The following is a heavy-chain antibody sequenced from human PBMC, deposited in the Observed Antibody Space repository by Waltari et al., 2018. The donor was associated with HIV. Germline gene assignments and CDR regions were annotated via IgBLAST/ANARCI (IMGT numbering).Heavy chain of an antibody. CDR1: GGSISSGGYY. D-gene: IGHD2-15*01. CDR2: IYYRGST. Sequence: QVQLQESGAGLVKPSQTLSLTCTVAGGSISSGGYYWSWIRQHPGKGLEWIGYIYYRGSTYYNPSLKSRLTIAVDTSKNQFSLHLSSVTAADTDVYYCAGIVVAEAAQFDTWGQGTLVTVSS. V-gene: IGHV4-31*03. CDR3: AGIVVAEAAQFDT. J-gene: IGHJ4*02.